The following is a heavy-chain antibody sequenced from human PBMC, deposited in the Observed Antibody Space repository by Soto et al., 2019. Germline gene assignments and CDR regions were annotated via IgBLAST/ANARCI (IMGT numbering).Heavy chain of an antibody. Sequence: QVQLVQSGAEVKKPGSSVKVSCKASGGTFSSYAISWVRQAPGQGLEWMGGIIPIFDTADYAQKFQGRVTXPXXESTSTAYMELSGLRSEDTAVYYCASHGITGTWVYYYGMDVWGQGTTVTVSS. CDR2: IIPIFDTA. CDR3: ASHGITGTWVYYYGMDV. CDR1: GGTFSSYA. D-gene: IGHD1-7*01. J-gene: IGHJ6*02. V-gene: IGHV1-69*05.